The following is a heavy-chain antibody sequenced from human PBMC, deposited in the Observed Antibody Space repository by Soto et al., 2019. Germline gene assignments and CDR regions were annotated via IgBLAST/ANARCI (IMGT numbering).Heavy chain of an antibody. J-gene: IGHJ5*02. Sequence: QLQLQESGSGLVKPSQTLSLTCAVSGGSISSGGYSWSWIRQPPGKGLEWIGYNYHSGSTYYNPPLKSRVTISGDRSKHQCSLKLSSVAAADTAVYYCARVPSPWGQGTLVTVSS. CDR2: NYHSGST. CDR3: ARVPSP. V-gene: IGHV4-30-2*01. CDR1: GGSISSGGYS.